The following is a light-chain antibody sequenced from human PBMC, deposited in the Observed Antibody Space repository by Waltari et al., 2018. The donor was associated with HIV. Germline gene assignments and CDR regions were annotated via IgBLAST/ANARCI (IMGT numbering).Light chain of an antibody. CDR1: HFDIFGYNF. CDR3: ISYRSTSSPV. J-gene: IGLJ3*02. V-gene: IGLV2-14*01. Sequence: QSALPQPASVSGSPGESITISCTGAHFDIFGYNFVSWFQHHPGKAPKVIIYEVTNRPSGVSNRFSGSKSGNTASLTISGLQPEDEAEYFCISYRSTSSPVFGGGTKLTVL. CDR2: EVT.